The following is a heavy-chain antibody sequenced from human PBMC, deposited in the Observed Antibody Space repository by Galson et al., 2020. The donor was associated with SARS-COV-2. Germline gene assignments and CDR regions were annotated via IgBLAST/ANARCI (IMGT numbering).Heavy chain of an antibody. CDR2: IGTAGDT. D-gene: IGHD6-19*01. CDR3: ARDPGAVAGNDWYLDL. CDR1: GFSFSTYD. Sequence: GESLKISCAASGFSFSTYDMHWVRQSAGKGLEWVSSIGTAGDTYYAGSVKGRFTISRDDAKNSLYLQMNSLRAGDTAVYYCARDPGAVAGNDWYLDLWGRGTLVSVSS. V-gene: IGHV3-13*01. J-gene: IGHJ2*01.